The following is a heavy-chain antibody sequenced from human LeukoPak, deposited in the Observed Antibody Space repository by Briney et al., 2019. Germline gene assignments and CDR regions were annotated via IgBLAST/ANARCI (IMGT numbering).Heavy chain of an antibody. CDR2: ISYTGST. Sequence: SETLSLTRTVSGGSIRPYLGIWMGETPGEGVEGIGYISYTGSTVYNPPLTRRVTTSVAPSTNQFSPQLTSVTAADTAVYYCARDDYPGVTNFDRWGQGTLVTASS. CDR1: GGSIRPYL. D-gene: IGHD1-26*01. V-gene: IGHV4-59*13. CDR3: ARDDYPGVTNFDR. J-gene: IGHJ5*02.